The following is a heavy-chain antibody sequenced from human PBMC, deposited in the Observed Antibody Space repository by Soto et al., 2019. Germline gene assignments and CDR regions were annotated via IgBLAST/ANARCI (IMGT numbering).Heavy chain of an antibody. D-gene: IGHD3-10*01. CDR2: ISYDGSNK. J-gene: IGHJ4*01. CDR3: AKGSFTMVRGVMIYFDY. V-gene: IGHV3-30*18. CDR1: GFTFSSYG. Sequence: QVQLVESGGGVVQPGRSLRLSCAASGFTFSSYGMHWVRQAPGKGLEWVAVISYDGSNKYYADSVKGRFTISRDNSKNTLYLQMNSLRAEDTAVYYCAKGSFTMVRGVMIYFDYWGHGTLVTVSS.